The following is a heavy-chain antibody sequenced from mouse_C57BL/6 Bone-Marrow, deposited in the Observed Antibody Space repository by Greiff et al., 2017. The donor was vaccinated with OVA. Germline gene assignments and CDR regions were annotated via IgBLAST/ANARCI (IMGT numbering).Heavy chain of an antibody. J-gene: IGHJ1*03. CDR2: IDPEDGDT. D-gene: IGHD1-1*01. Sequence: EVQLQQSGAELVRPGASVKLSCTASGFNIKDYYMHWVKQRPEQGLEWIGRIDPEDGDTEYSPKFQGKATMTADTSSTTAFLQLSSLTSENTAVYYCTTTYYGSTHWYFDVWGTGTTVTVSS. V-gene: IGHV14-1*01. CDR1: GFNIKDYY. CDR3: TTTYYGSTHWYFDV.